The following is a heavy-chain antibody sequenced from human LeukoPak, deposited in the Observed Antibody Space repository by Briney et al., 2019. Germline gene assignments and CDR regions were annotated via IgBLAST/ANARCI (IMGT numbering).Heavy chain of an antibody. D-gene: IGHD2-2*01. V-gene: IGHV4-39*01. Sequence: SETLSLTCTVSGGSITSTTYFWGWVRQPPGRDLEWLGTISYSGNTYYNPSLKSRLTLSVDTSKNQFSLNLYSVTAADTAIYYCARLRARLGYCISTSCHGYFDYWAQGTLVTVSS. CDR2: ISYSGNT. J-gene: IGHJ4*02. CDR1: GGSITSTTYF. CDR3: ARLRARLGYCISTSCHGYFDY.